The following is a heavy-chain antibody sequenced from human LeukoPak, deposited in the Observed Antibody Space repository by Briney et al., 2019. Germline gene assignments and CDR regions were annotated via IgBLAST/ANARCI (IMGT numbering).Heavy chain of an antibody. CDR2: ISYDGSNK. D-gene: IGHD3-10*01. CDR1: GFTFSSYA. CDR3: ARVITMVRGVIKARYYYGMDV. J-gene: IGHJ6*04. Sequence: PGRSLRLSSAASGFTFSSYAMHWVRQAPGKGLEWVAVISYDGSNKYYADSVKGRFTISRDNSKNTLYLQMNSLRAEDTAVYYCARVITMVRGVIKARYYYGMDVWGKGTTVTVSS. V-gene: IGHV3-30*04.